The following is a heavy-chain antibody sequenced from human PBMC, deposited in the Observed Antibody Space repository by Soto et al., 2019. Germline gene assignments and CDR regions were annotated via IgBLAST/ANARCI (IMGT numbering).Heavy chain of an antibody. V-gene: IGHV1-69*08. CDR1: GGTFSSYT. CDR2: IIPILGIA. J-gene: IGHJ4*02. Sequence: QVQLVQSGAEVKKPGSSVKVSCKASGGTFSSYTISWVRQAPGQGLEWMGRIIPILGIANYAQKFQGRVTITADKSTSTAYMELSSLRSEDTAVYYCARDAPYDIVTGAPDYWGQGTLVTVSS. CDR3: ARDAPYDIVTGAPDY. D-gene: IGHD3-9*01.